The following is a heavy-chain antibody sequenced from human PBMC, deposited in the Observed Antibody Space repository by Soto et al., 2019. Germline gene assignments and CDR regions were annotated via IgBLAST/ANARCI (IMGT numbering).Heavy chain of an antibody. J-gene: IGHJ5*02. D-gene: IGHD6-19*01. Sequence: SETLSLTCAVYGGSFSGYYWSWIRQPPGKGLEWIGEINHSGSTNYNPSLKSRVTISVDTSKNQFSLKLSSVTAADTAVYYCARATRVQAVAGRGNWFDPWGQGTLVTVSS. CDR1: GGSFSGYY. CDR3: ARATRVQAVAGRGNWFDP. V-gene: IGHV4-34*01. CDR2: INHSGST.